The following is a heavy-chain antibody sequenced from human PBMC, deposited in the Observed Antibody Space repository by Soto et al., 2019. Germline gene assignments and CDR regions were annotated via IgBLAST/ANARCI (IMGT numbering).Heavy chain of an antibody. J-gene: IGHJ5*01. CDR1: GGSISSYF. V-gene: IGHV4-59*01. Sequence: TSETLSLTCTVSGGSISSYFWSWIRQPPGKGLEWIGYIYYSGRTNYNPSLKSRVTVSIDTSKNQFSLKLTSVTAADTAVYYCARGVSENVWFDSWGQGTLVTVSS. D-gene: IGHD1-26*01. CDR2: IYYSGRT. CDR3: ARGVSENVWFDS.